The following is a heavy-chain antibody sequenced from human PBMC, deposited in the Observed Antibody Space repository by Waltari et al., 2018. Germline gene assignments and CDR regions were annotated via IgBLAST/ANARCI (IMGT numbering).Heavy chain of an antibody. CDR3: ARGVTTVEC. V-gene: IGHV3-7*04. CDR1: GFTFSNSW. D-gene: IGHD2-21*02. J-gene: IGHJ4*02. Sequence: EVQLVESGGGLVQPGGSLRLSCSGSGFTFSNSWMSWVHQAPGKWLGLVASIKQDGGEKYYVDSMKGRFTISRDNDNNSLFLQMDSLRVEDTAVYYCARGVTTVECWGQGALVTVSS. CDR2: IKQDGGEK.